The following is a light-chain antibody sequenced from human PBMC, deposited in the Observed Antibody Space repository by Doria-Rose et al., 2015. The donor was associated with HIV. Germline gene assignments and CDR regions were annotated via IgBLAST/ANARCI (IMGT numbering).Light chain of an antibody. Sequence: GGYNFVSWYQQHPGKAPKLMIYEVGYRPSGVSNRFSGSKSGSTASLTISGLQAEDEADYYCSSYTSSSTYVVFGGGTKLTVL. CDR2: EVG. V-gene: IGLV2-14*01. CDR1: GGYNF. J-gene: IGLJ2*01. CDR3: SSYTSSSTYVV.